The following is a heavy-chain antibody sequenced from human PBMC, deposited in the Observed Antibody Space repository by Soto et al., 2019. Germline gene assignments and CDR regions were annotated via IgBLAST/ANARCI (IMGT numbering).Heavy chain of an antibody. J-gene: IGHJ4*02. CDR1: GYTFTGYY. CDR3: ARDRIYDSSGYYLPFDY. V-gene: IGHV1-2*02. CDR2: INPNSGGT. D-gene: IGHD3-22*01. Sequence: GASVKVSCKASGYTFTGYYMHWVRQAPGQGLEWMGWINPNSGGTNYAQKFQGRVTMTRDTSISTAYMELSRLRSDDTAVYYCARDRIYDSSGYYLPFDYWGQGTLVTVS.